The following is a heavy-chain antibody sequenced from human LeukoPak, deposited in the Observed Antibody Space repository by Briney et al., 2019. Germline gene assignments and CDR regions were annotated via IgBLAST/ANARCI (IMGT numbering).Heavy chain of an antibody. CDR1: GFIFSNYA. D-gene: IGHD3-22*01. J-gene: IGHJ4*02. CDR3: AKSSYCDASGYYREYYFDS. V-gene: IGHV3-23*01. CDR2: ISGSGGST. Sequence: GGSLRLSCVPSGFIFSNYAMSWVRQAPGKGLEWVSSISGSGGSTHYVDSVKGRFTISRDKTKNTLYLQMNSLRAEDTAVYYCAKSSYCDASGYYREYYFDSWGQGTLVTVSS.